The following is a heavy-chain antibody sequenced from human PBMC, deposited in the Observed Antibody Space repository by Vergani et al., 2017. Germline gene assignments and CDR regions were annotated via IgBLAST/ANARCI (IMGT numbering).Heavy chain of an antibody. V-gene: IGHV4-4*03. Sequence: QVQLQESGPGLVKPPGTLSLTCAVSGDSLSSNNCWTWVRPPPGKGLAWIGEICHTEDTKYSPSLKSRVTVSVDESRNLFSLRLNSVTDADTAVYYCARDIYGQNWFDYWGQGTLVTVSS. J-gene: IGHJ4*02. CDR3: ARDIYGQNWFDY. D-gene: IGHD1-1*01. CDR2: ICHTEDT. CDR1: GDSLSSNNC.